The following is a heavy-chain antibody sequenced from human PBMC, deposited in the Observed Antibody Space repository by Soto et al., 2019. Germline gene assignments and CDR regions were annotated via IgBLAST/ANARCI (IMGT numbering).Heavy chain of an antibody. CDR3: ARDSPPVDS. CDR2: ISAYNGNT. Sequence: QVQLVQSGAEVKKPGASVKVSCKASGYTFTSYGISWVRQAPGQGLEWMGWISAYNGNTNYAQKAQGRAPMTTATPTSTAYMELRSLRADDTAVNYWARDSPPVDSWGKGTLVTASS. CDR1: GYTFTSYG. V-gene: IGHV1-18*01. J-gene: IGHJ4*02.